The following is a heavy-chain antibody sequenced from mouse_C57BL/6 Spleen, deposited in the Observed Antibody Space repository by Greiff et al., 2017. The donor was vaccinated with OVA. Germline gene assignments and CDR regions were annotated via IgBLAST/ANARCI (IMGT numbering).Heavy chain of an antibody. V-gene: IGHV1-26*01. D-gene: IGHD4-1*01. J-gene: IGHJ4*01. Sequence: VQLKQSGPELVKPGASVKISCKASGYTFTDYYMNWVKQSHGKSLEWIGDINPNNGGTSYNQKFKGKATLTVDKSSSTAYMELRSLTSEDSAVYYCARKAWGYAMDYWGQGTSVTVSS. CDR3: ARKAWGYAMDY. CDR1: GYTFTDYY. CDR2: INPNNGGT.